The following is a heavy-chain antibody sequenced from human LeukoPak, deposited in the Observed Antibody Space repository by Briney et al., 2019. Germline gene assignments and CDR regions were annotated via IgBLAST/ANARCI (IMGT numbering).Heavy chain of an antibody. CDR3: ARRGSGRHFDF. J-gene: IGHJ4*02. CDR2: ISSGSTI. CDR1: GFTFSDYY. Sequence: GGSLRLSCAASGFTFSDYYMSWIRQAPGKGLEWVSYISSGSTIYYADSLKGRFTVSRDNAKNSLYLLMNSLRAEDTAVYYCARRGSGRHFDFWGQGTLVTVSS. V-gene: IGHV3-11*01. D-gene: IGHD2-15*01.